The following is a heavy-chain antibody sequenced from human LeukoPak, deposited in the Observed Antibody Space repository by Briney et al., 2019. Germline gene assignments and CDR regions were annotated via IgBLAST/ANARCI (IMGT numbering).Heavy chain of an antibody. Sequence: PSETLSLTCTVSGGSISSSSYYWGWIRQPPGKGLEWIGSIYYSGSTYYNPSLKSRVTISVDTSKNQFSLKLSSVTAADTAVYYCARAVISTYSSSWTLSYYYYYMDVWGKGTTVTISS. V-gene: IGHV4-39*07. CDR2: IYYSGST. CDR1: GGSISSSSYY. CDR3: ARAVISTYSSSWTLSYYYYYMDV. J-gene: IGHJ6*03. D-gene: IGHD6-13*01.